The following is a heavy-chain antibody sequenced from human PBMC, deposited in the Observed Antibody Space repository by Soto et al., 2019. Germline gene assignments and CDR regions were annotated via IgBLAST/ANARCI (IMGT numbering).Heavy chain of an antibody. J-gene: IGHJ4*02. V-gene: IGHV4-59*01. Sequence: SETLSLTCTVSGGSISSYYWSWIRQPPGKGLEWIGYIYYSGSTNYNPSLKSRVTISVDTSKNQFSLKLGSVTAADTAVYYFARETIAAATHIPSDYWGQGTLVTVFS. D-gene: IGHD6-13*01. CDR2: IYYSGST. CDR1: GGSISSYY. CDR3: ARETIAAATHIPSDY.